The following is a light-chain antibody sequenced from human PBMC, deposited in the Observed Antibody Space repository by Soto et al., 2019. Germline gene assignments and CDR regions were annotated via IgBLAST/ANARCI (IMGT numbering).Light chain of an antibody. V-gene: IGKV3-15*01. CDR3: QQHKIWPLT. CDR2: AAS. J-gene: IGKJ4*01. CDR1: QSVTND. Sequence: IVLTQSPSTLSVSPGGRFTLSFMASQSVTNDLVWYQHKPGQAPRLLIYAASTRATGIPARFSGSGSGTEFTLTISSLQSGDFAVYFCQQHKIWPLTFGGGTKVDIK.